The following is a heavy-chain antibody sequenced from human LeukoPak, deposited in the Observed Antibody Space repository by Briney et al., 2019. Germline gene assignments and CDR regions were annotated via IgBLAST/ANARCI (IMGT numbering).Heavy chain of an antibody. J-gene: IGHJ5*02. CDR1: GGSARRGNYY. Sequence: SETLSLTCTVSGGSARRGNYYWTWIRQPAGSGLEWIGRIYTSGTTDYNPSLRTRVTISVDASRNQFSLNLSSVTAADTAVYYCAVGYCSSTSCYLNWFDPWGQGTLVTVSS. D-gene: IGHD2-2*01. CDR3: AVGYCSSTSCYLNWFDP. V-gene: IGHV4-61*02. CDR2: IYTSGTT.